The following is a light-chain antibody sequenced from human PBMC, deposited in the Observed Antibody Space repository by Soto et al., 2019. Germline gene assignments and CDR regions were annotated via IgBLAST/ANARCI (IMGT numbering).Light chain of an antibody. CDR1: QSVKSYY. V-gene: IGKV3-20*01. CDR2: GVF. J-gene: IGKJ2*01. CDR3: QHYDDSPRT. Sequence: ETVLTQSPGTVSLSPGERATLPCRASQSVKSYYLAWYQQKPGQAPRLLIYGVFNKATGIPDRFSGSGSGTDFTLTISGLEPEDSAVYYCQHYDDSPRTFGQGTKLEI.